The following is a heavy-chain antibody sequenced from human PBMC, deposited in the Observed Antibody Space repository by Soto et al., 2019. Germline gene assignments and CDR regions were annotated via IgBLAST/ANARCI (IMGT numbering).Heavy chain of an antibody. Sequence: ASVKVSCKASGYIFTSYDINWVRQATGQGLEWMGWMNPNSGNTGYAQKFQGRVTMTRNTSISTAYMELSSLRSEDTAVYYCARGRDYYDFWSGYSPIYGMDVWGQGXTVTVYS. D-gene: IGHD3-3*01. CDR2: MNPNSGNT. CDR3: ARGRDYYDFWSGYSPIYGMDV. V-gene: IGHV1-8*01. CDR1: GYIFTSYD. J-gene: IGHJ6*02.